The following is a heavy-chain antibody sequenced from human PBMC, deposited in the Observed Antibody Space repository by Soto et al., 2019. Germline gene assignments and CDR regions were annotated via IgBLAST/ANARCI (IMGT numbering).Heavy chain of an antibody. CDR2: ISYDGSNK. Sequence: QVQLVESGGGVVQPGRSLRLSCAASGFTFSSYAMHWVRQAPGKGLEWVAVISYDGSNKYYADSVKGRFTISRDNSKNTLYLQMNSLRAEDTAVYYCARGVVAATYYYDGMDVWGQGTTVTVSS. J-gene: IGHJ6*02. V-gene: IGHV3-30-3*01. CDR1: GFTFSSYA. D-gene: IGHD2-15*01. CDR3: ARGVVAATYYYDGMDV.